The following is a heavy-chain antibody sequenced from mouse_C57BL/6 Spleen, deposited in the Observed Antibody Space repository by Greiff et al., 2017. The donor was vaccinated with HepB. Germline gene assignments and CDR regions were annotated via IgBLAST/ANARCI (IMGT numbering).Heavy chain of an antibody. D-gene: IGHD1-1*01. V-gene: IGHV1-22*01. CDR3: AHITTVQDWYFDV. J-gene: IGHJ1*03. CDR1: GYTFTDYN. Sequence: VQLQQSGPELVKPGASVKMSCKASGYTFTDYNMHWVKQSHGKSLEWIGYINPNNGGTSYNQKFKGKATLTVNKSSSTAYMELRSLTSEDSAVYYCAHITTVQDWYFDVWGTGTTVTVSS. CDR2: INPNNGGT.